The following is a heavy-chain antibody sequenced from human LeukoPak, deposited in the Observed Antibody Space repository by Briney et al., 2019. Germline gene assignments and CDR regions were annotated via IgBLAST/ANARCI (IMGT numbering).Heavy chain of an antibody. CDR2: INPNSGGT. D-gene: IGHD2-2*01. Sequence: GASVKVSCKASGYTFTGYYMHWVRQAPGQGLAWMGWINPNSGGTNYAQKFQGRVTMTRDTSISTAYMELSRLRSDDTAVYYCARRGDCSSTSCYALDYWGQGTLVTVSS. CDR1: GYTFTGYY. J-gene: IGHJ4*02. CDR3: ARRGDCSSTSCYALDY. V-gene: IGHV1-2*02.